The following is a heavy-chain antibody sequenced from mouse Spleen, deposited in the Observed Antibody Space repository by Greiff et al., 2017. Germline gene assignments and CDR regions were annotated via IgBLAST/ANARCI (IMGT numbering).Heavy chain of an antibody. V-gene: IGHV2-9*02. D-gene: IGHD2-5*01. J-gene: IGHJ3*01. CDR3: ARGYSNYDFFAY. CDR2: IWAGGST. CDR1: GFSLTSYG. Sequence: VQGVESGPGLVAPSQSLSITCTVSGFSLTSYGVHWVRQPPGKGLEWLGVIWAGGSTNYNSALMSRLSISKDNSKSQVFFKMNSLQADDTAIYYCARGYSNYDFFAYWGQGTLVTVSA.